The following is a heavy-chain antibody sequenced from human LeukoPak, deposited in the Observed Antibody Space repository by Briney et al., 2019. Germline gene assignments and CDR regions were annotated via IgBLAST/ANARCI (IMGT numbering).Heavy chain of an antibody. V-gene: IGHV1-18*01. J-gene: IGHJ3*01. Sequence: GASVKVSCKASGYTFTRYGITWVRQAPGQGLEWMGWISAYNGNTNYAQKFQGRVTMTTDTSTSTAYMELRSLRSDDTAVYYCAREEGAPIAAANVWGLGTMVTVSS. CDR1: GYTFTRYG. D-gene: IGHD6-13*01. CDR3: AREEGAPIAAANV. CDR2: ISAYNGNT.